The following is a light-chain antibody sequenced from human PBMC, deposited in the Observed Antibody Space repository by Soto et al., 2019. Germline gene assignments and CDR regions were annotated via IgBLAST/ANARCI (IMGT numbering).Light chain of an antibody. Sequence: IQMTQSPSTLSASVGDRVTITCRASQNINTWLAWYQQKPGKAPKLLILKASSLESGVPSRFSGSGSGTEFTLTISSLQPDDFATYYCQQYSSYWTFAQGTKVAIK. CDR3: QQYSSYWT. J-gene: IGKJ1*01. V-gene: IGKV1-5*03. CDR1: QNINTW. CDR2: KAS.